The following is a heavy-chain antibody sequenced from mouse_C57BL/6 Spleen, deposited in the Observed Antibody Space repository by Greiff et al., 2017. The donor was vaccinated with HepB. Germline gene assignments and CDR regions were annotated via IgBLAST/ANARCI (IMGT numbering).Heavy chain of an antibody. Sequence: VQLQQSGPELMKPGASVKISCKASGYAFSSSWMNWVKQRPGKGLEWIGRIYPGDGDTNYNGKFKGKATLTADKSSSTAYMQLSSLTSEDSAVYFCARSGSSFYFDYWGQSTTLTVSS. CDR2: IYPGDGDT. V-gene: IGHV1-82*01. CDR3: ARSGSSFYFDY. J-gene: IGHJ2*01. CDR1: GYAFSSSW. D-gene: IGHD3-1*01.